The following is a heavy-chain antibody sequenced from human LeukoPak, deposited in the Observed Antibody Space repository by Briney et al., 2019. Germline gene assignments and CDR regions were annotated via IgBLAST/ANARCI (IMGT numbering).Heavy chain of an antibody. D-gene: IGHD5-18*01. Sequence: GVSLRLSCAVWGFKFINAWMGWVRQAPGEGREGFGRIKDTKDGETIDYAAPVKGRITIARDDSKNTVYLEMNSLRTEDTAVYYCSAGYGMSDFDFWGQGTLVTVSS. V-gene: IGHV3-15*01. CDR3: SAGYGMSDFDF. CDR1: GFKFINAW. CDR2: IKDTKDGETI. J-gene: IGHJ4*02.